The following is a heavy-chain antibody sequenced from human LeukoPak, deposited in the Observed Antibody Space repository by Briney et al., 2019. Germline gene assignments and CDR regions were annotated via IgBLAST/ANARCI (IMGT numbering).Heavy chain of an antibody. Sequence: ASVKVSCKASGYTFTSYDINWVRQAIGQGLEWMGWMNPNSGNTGYAQKFQGRVTMTRNTSISTAYMELSSLRSEDTAVYYCARAVLLEPTFDPWGQGTLVTVSS. V-gene: IGHV1-8*01. CDR1: GYTFTSYD. CDR3: ARAVLLEPTFDP. J-gene: IGHJ5*02. D-gene: IGHD1-1*01. CDR2: MNPNSGNT.